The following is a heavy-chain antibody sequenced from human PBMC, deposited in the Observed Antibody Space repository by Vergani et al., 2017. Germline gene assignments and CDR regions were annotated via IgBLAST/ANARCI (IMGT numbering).Heavy chain of an antibody. D-gene: IGHD6-13*01. CDR2: ISPVFGLL. Sequence: QVQLVQSGAEMKKPGSSVKVSCKASGGALSSYALNWVRQAPGQGLEWMGKISPVFGLLKKARRFQGRLTLVADESSTTAYMELSSLRSDDTAVYYCARGLGAAGGHDAFNIWGRGTLVTVSS. CDR1: GGALSSYA. J-gene: IGHJ3*02. CDR3: ARGLGAAGGHDAFNI. V-gene: IGHV1-69*13.